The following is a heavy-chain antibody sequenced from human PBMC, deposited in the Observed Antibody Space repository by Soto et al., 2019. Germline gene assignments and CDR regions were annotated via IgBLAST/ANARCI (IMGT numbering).Heavy chain of an antibody. Sequence: QVQLVQSGAEVKKPGASVKVSCKASGYTFTGYYMHWVRQAPGQGLEWMGWINPNSGGTKYAQKFQGWVTMARDTSISTAYMELSRLRSDDTAVYYCARSYCSSTSCIAYYYGMDVWGQGTTVTVSS. V-gene: IGHV1-2*04. D-gene: IGHD2-2*01. CDR2: INPNSGGT. J-gene: IGHJ6*02. CDR1: GYTFTGYY. CDR3: ARSYCSSTSCIAYYYGMDV.